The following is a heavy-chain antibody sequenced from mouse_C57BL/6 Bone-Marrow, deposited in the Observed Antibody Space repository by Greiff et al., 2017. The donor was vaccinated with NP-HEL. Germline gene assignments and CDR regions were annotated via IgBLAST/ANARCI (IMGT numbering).Heavy chain of an antibody. D-gene: IGHD2-2*01. CDR3: ARKNGYDVGPWFAY. V-gene: IGHV1-61*01. CDR1: GYTFTSYW. J-gene: IGHJ3*01. Sequence: QVQLQQPGAELVRPGSSVKLSCKASGYTFTSYWMDWVKQRPGQGLEWIGNIYPSDSETHYNLKFKDKATLTVDKSSSTAYMQLSSLTSEDSAVYYCARKNGYDVGPWFAYWGQGTLVTVSA. CDR2: IYPSDSET.